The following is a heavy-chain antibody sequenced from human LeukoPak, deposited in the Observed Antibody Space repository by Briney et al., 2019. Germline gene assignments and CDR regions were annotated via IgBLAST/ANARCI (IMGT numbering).Heavy chain of an antibody. J-gene: IGHJ4*02. V-gene: IGHV4-34*01. D-gene: IGHD3-10*01. CDR2: INHSGST. Sequence: SETLPLTCAVSGGSFSGYYWSWIRQPPGKGLEWIGEINHSGSTNYNPSLKSRVTISVDTSKNKFSLKLSSVTAADTAVYYCARGRSSNPIWFGELLEDYWGQGTLVTVSS. CDR1: GGSFSGYY. CDR3: ARGRSSNPIWFGELLEDY.